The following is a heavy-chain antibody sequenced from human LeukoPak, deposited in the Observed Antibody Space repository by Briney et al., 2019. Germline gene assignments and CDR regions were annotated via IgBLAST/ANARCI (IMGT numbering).Heavy chain of an antibody. CDR3: ARSRTAADFDY. CDR2: IYSGGSA. D-gene: IGHD6-13*01. V-gene: IGHV3-53*01. J-gene: IGHJ4*02. CDR1: GFTFSSYS. Sequence: GGSLRLSCAASGFTFSSYSMNWVRQAPGKGLEWVSVIYSGGSAYYADSVKGRFTISRDNSKNTLYLQMNSLRAEDTAVYYCARSRTAADFDYWGQGTLVTVSS.